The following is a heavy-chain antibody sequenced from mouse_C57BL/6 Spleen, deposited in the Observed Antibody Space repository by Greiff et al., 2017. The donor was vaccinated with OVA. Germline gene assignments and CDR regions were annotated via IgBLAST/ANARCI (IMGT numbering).Heavy chain of an antibody. CDR2: INPNYGTT. Sequence: EVKLVESGPELVKPGASVKISCKASGYSFTDYNMNWVKQSNGKSLEWIGVINPNYGTTSYNQKFKGKATLTVDQSSSTAYMQLNSLTSEDSAVYYGARESYDYDDGAWFAYWGQGTLVTVSA. V-gene: IGHV1-39*01. D-gene: IGHD2-4*01. CDR3: ARESYDYDDGAWFAY. CDR1: GYSFTDYN. J-gene: IGHJ3*01.